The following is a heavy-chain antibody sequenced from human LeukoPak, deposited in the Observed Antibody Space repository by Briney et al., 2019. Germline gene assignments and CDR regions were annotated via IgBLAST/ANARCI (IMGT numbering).Heavy chain of an antibody. V-gene: IGHV3-49*04. CDR1: GFTFSSPW. J-gene: IGHJ4*02. D-gene: IGHD3-22*01. Sequence: GGSLRLSCEASGFTFSSPWMNWVRQAPGKGLEWVGFIRSKAYGGTTEYAASVKGRFTISRDDSKSIAYLQMNSLKTEDTAVYYCSPSGYLIDYWGQGTLVTVSS. CDR2: IRSKAYGGTT. CDR3: SPSGYLIDY.